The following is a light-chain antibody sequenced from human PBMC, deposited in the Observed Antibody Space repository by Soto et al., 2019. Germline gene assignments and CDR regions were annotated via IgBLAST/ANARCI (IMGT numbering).Light chain of an antibody. CDR3: AAWDGSLNGYV. CDR1: SSNIGSNT. V-gene: IGLV1-44*01. CDR2: SND. J-gene: IGLJ1*01. Sequence: QSVLTQPPSASGTPGQRVTISCSGSSSNIGSNTVNWYQQLPGTAPKLLIYSNDQRPSGVPDRFSGSKSGTSASLAISGLQCEDEADYYCAAWDGSLNGYVSGTGTKVNVL.